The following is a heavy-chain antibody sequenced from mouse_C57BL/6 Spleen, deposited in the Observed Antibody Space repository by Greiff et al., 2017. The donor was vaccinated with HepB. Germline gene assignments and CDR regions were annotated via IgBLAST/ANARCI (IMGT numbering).Heavy chain of an antibody. CDR1: GYTFTSYW. D-gene: IGHD2-3*01. J-gene: IGHJ2*01. CDR2: IHPNSGNT. V-gene: IGHV1-64*01. Sequence: VQLQQPGAELVKPGASVKLSCKASGYTFTSYWMHWVKQRPGQGLEWIGIIHPNSGNTNYNEKFKRQATLTVDKSSSTAYMQLSSLTSEDSAVYYSEREGWLPNYFDYWGKGTTLTVSS. CDR3: EREGWLPNYFDY.